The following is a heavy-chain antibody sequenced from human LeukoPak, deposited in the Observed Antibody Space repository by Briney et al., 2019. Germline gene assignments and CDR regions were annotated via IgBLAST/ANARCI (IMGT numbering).Heavy chain of an antibody. CDR3: AKDRSQWELADFDY. Sequence: GGSLRLXCAASGFTFSSYGMHWVRQAPGKGLEWVAFIRYDGSNKYYADSVKGRFTISRDNSKNTLYLQMNSLRAEDTAVYYCAKDRSQWELADFDYWGQGTLVTVSS. CDR1: GFTFSSYG. V-gene: IGHV3-30*02. D-gene: IGHD1-26*01. J-gene: IGHJ4*02. CDR2: IRYDGSNK.